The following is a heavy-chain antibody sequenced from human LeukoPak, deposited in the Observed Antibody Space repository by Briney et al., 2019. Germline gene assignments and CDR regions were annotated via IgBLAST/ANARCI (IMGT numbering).Heavy chain of an antibody. CDR3: ARADSSGYYLVGGFDI. CDR2: ISSSGSTI. CDR1: GFTFSTYA. D-gene: IGHD3-22*01. J-gene: IGHJ3*02. Sequence: PGGSLRLSCAASGFTFSTYAMDWVRQAPGKGLEWVSYISSSGSTIYYADSVKGRFTISRDNAKNSLFLQMDSLRADDTAVYYCARADSSGYYLVGGFDIWGQGTIVTVSS. V-gene: IGHV3-48*04.